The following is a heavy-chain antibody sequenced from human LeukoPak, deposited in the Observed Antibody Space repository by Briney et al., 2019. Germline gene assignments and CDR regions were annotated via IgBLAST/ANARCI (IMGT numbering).Heavy chain of an antibody. D-gene: IGHD6-19*01. CDR1: GYSFTTYW. CDR3: ARLLEGVAGTWGY. Sequence: GESLKISCKGSGYSFTTYWIAWVRQMSGKGLEWMGATYPGDSDTRYSPSFQGQVTISVDKSISTAYLQWSSLKASDTAMYYCARLLEGVAGTWGYWGQGTLVTVS. J-gene: IGHJ4*02. CDR2: TYPGDSDT. V-gene: IGHV5-51*01.